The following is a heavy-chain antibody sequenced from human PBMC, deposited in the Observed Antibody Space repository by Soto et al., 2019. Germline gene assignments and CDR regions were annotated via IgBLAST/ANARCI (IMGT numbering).Heavy chain of an antibody. V-gene: IGHV4-31*03. D-gene: IGHD3-10*01. CDR2: IYYSGST. CDR1: GGSISSGGYY. CDR3: ARGVTMVRGVIHTPYFDY. Sequence: QVQLQESGPGLVKPSQTLSLTCTVSGGSISSGGYYWSWIRQHPGKGLEWIGYIYYSGSTYYNPSPQSRVTIPVDPSKNQFSLKLSSVTAADTAVYYCARGVTMVRGVIHTPYFDYWGQGTLVTVSS. J-gene: IGHJ4*02.